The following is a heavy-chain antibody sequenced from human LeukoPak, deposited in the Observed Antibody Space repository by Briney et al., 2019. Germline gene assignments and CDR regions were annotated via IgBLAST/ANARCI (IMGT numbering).Heavy chain of an antibody. CDR1: GFTVSSNY. Sequence: PGGSLRLSCAASGFTVSSNYMSWVRQAPGKGLEWVSVIYSGGSTYYADSVKGRFTISRDNSKNTLYLQMNSLRAEDTAVYYYARVQGAVVVGGAFDIWGQGTMVTVSS. J-gene: IGHJ3*02. CDR2: IYSGGST. CDR3: ARVQGAVVVGGAFDI. D-gene: IGHD6-19*01. V-gene: IGHV3-66*01.